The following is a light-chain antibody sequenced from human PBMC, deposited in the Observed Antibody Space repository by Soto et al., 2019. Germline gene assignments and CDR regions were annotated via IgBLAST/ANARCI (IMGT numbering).Light chain of an antibody. CDR1: NSNIGAGYD. Sequence: QSVLAQPPSVSGAPGQRVTISCTGSNSNIGAGYDVHWYQQLPGTAPKLLIYGNTNRPSGVPDRCSGSRSGTSASLAITGLQADDEADYYCHSHDRSLNGYVFGTGTKLTVL. CDR2: GNT. CDR3: HSHDRSLNGYV. J-gene: IGLJ1*01. V-gene: IGLV1-40*01.